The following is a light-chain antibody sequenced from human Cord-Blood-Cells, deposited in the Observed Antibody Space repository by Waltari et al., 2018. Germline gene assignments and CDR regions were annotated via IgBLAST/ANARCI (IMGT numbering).Light chain of an antibody. CDR3: NSRDSSGNHLV. CDR1: SLRSYY. Sequence: SSELTQDPAVSVALGQTVRITCQGDSLRSYYASRYQQTPGQAPVLVIYGKNNRPSGIPDRFSGSSSGNTASLTITGAQAEDEADYYCNSRDSSGNHLVFGGGTKLTVL. V-gene: IGLV3-19*01. J-gene: IGLJ2*01. CDR2: GKN.